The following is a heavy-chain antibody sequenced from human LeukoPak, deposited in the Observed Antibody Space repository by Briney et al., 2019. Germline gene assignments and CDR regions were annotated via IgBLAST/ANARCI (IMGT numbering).Heavy chain of an antibody. V-gene: IGHV4-59*01. D-gene: IGHD3-22*01. J-gene: IGHJ4*02. CDR2: IYYSGST. CDR1: GGSISSYY. CDR3: ARLSSSGYSSLDY. Sequence: PSETLSLTCTVSGGSISSYYWSWIRQPPGKGLEWIGYIYYSGSTNYNPSLKSRVTISVDTSKNQFSLKLSSVTAADTAVYYCARLSSSGYSSLDYWGQGILVTVSS.